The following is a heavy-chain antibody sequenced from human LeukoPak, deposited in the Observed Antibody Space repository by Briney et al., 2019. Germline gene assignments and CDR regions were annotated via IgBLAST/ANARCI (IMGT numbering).Heavy chain of an antibody. J-gene: IGHJ6*03. V-gene: IGHV4-4*09. D-gene: IGHD3-10*01. Sequence: SETLSLTCTVSGGSISSYYWSWIRQPPGKGLEWIGYIYTSGSTNYNPSLKSRVTISVDTSKNQFSLKLSSVTAADTAVYYCARSPRGRNSYYYMDGLRKGATAAVCS. CDR2: IYTSGST. CDR1: GGSISSYY. CDR3: ARSPRGRNSYYYMDG.